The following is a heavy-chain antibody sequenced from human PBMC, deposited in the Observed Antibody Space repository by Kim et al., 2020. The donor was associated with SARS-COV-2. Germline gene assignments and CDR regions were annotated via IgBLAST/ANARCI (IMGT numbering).Heavy chain of an antibody. V-gene: IGHV1-2*02. CDR3: ARGGMRMASAGFPIVY. D-gene: IGHD6-13*01. CDR1: GYMFTGYY. Sequence: ASVKVSCKASGYMFTGYYIHWVRQAPGQGLEWMGWINPNNGDTNYPQKFQGRVTMTRDTSISTAYMEVSSLTSDDTAVYYCARGGMRMASAGFPIVYWGQETLVTVSS. J-gene: IGHJ4*02. CDR2: INPNNGDT.